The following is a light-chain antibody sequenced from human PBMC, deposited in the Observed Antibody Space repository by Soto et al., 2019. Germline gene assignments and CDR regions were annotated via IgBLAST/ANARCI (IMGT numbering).Light chain of an antibody. CDR2: DVS. CDR1: SSDVAGYNY. J-gene: IGLJ1*01. V-gene: IGLV2-14*03. Sequence: QSALTQPASVSGSPGQSITISCTGTSSDVAGYNYVSWYQHHPGKAPKLIIYDVSNRPSGVSNRFSGSKSGNTASLTISGLQPEDESDYYCRSYTTSNTRQIVFGTGTKLTVL. CDR3: RSYTTSNTRQIV.